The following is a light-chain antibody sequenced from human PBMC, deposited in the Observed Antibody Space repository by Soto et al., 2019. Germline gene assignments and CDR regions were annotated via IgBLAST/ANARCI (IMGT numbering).Light chain of an antibody. Sequence: EIVLTQSPGTLSLSPGERATLSCRASQSVSSSYLAWYQQKPGQAPRLLIYDASSRATGIPDRFSGSGSGTDFILTISRLEPEYFAVYYWQHFGTSLLTFGGGTKVEIK. CDR2: DAS. V-gene: IGKV3-20*01. CDR3: QHFGTSLLT. CDR1: QSVSSSY. J-gene: IGKJ4*01.